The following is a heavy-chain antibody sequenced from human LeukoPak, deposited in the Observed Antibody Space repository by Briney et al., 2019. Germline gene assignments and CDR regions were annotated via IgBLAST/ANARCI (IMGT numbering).Heavy chain of an antibody. CDR1: GGSFSGYY. V-gene: IGHV4-34*01. J-gene: IGHJ4*02. D-gene: IGHD6-19*01. Sequence: SETLSLTCTVSGGSFSGYYWSWIRQPPGKGLEWIGEINHSGSTNYNPSLKSRVTISVDTSKNQFSLKLSSVTAADTAVYYCARIDQWLGIFDYWGQGTLVTVSS. CDR2: INHSGST. CDR3: ARIDQWLGIFDY.